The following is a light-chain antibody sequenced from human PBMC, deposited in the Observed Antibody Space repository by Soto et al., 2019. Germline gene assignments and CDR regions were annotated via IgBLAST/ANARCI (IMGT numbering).Light chain of an antibody. V-gene: IGLV1-40*01. CDR2: GNS. CDR3: QSYDSSLSGCV. J-gene: IGLJ1*01. CDR1: SSNIGAGYD. Sequence: QSVLTQPPSVSGAPGQRVTISCTGNSSNIGAGYDVHWYQQPPGTAPKLLIYGNSNRPSGVPDRFSGSKSVTSASLAITGLQAEDEADYYCQSYDSSLSGCVFGTGTKVTVL.